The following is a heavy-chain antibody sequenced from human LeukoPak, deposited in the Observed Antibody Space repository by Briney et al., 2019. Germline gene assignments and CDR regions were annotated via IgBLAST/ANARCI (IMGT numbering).Heavy chain of an antibody. J-gene: IGHJ4*02. V-gene: IGHV4-34*01. CDR1: GGAFSGYY. CDR2: INHSGST. CDR3: ARGGYFDY. Sequence: SETLSLTCAVYGGAFSGYYWSWIRQPPGKGLEWIGEINHSGSTNYNPSLKSRVTISVDTSKNQFSLKLSSVTAADTAVYYCARGGYFDYWGQGTLVTVSS.